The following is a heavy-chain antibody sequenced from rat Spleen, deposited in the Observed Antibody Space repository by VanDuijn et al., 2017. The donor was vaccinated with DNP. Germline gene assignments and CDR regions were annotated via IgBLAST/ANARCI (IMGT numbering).Heavy chain of an antibody. CDR1: GFTFSNYD. V-gene: IGHV5-25*01. D-gene: IGHD4-4*01. CDR2: INPSGDSS. CDR3: VRWNSFYLDY. Sequence: EVQLVESGGDLVQPGRSLKLPCAASGFTFSNYDMAWVRQAPTKGLEWVASINPSGDSSYYQASVKGRFTVSRDNAKSTLYLQMNTLRSEAMATYYWVRWNSFYLDYWGQGVMVTVSS. J-gene: IGHJ2*01.